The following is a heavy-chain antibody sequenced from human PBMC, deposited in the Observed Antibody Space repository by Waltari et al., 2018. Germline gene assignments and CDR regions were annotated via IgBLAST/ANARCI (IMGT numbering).Heavy chain of an antibody. V-gene: IGHV3-23*01. Sequence: EVQLLESGGGLVQPGGSLRLSCAASGFTSSSYAMSWVRQGPGKGLEWVSVIRGSGGSTYYADSVKGRFTISRDNSKNTLYLQMNSLRAEDTAVYYCAKADYDFLYGMDVWGQGTTVTVSS. CDR3: AKADYDFLYGMDV. CDR2: IRGSGGST. CDR1: GFTSSSYA. D-gene: IGHD3-3*01. J-gene: IGHJ6*02.